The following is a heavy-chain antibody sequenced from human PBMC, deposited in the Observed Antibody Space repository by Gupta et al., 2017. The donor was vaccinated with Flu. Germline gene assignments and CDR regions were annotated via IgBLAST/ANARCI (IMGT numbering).Heavy chain of an antibody. CDR2: INPSGGST. CDR1: GYSFTRYY. CDR3: ARCPGLSSCCDY. J-gene: IGHJ4*02. D-gene: IGHD6-13*01. V-gene: IGHV1-46*01. Sequence: QVQLVQSGAEVKKPGASVKVSCRASGYSFTRYYLSWVRQAPGQGREWMGIINPSGGSTSYAQKFQGRVTMTRNTSTSTVYMELSSLRSEDTAVYYWARCPGLSSCCDYWGQGTLVTVAS.